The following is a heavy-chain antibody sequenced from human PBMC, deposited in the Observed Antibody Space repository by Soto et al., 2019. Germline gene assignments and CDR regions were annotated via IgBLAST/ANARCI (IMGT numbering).Heavy chain of an antibody. V-gene: IGHV4-30-2*01. Sequence: PSETLSLTCAVSGGSISSGGYSWSWIRQPPGKGLEWIGYIYHSGSTYYNPSLKSRVTISVDRSKNQFSLKLSSVTAADTAVYYCARARYYDSSGYYLPHFDYWGQGTLVTVSS. J-gene: IGHJ4*02. CDR3: ARARYYDSSGYYLPHFDY. CDR1: GGSISSGGYS. D-gene: IGHD3-22*01. CDR2: IYHSGST.